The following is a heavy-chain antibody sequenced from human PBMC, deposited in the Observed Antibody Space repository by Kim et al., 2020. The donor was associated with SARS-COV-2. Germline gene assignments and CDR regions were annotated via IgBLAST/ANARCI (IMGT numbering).Heavy chain of an antibody. CDR2: INPSGGST. V-gene: IGHV1-46*01. CDR3: ARDDGYYGGNSGYFDY. Sequence: ASVKVSCKASGYTFTSYYMHWVRQAPGQGLEWMGIINPSGGSTSYAQKFQGRVTMTRDTSTSTVYMELSSLRSEDTAVYYCARDDGYYGGNSGYFDYWGQGTLVTVSS. J-gene: IGHJ4*02. CDR1: GYTFTSYY. D-gene: IGHD4-17*01.